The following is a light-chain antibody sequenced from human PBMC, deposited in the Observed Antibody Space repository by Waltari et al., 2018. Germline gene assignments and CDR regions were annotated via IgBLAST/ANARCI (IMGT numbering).Light chain of an antibody. J-gene: IGKJ1*01. V-gene: IGKV3-15*01. CDR1: QSISSS. CDR3: QQYSNWPT. CDR2: GAS. Sequence: EIVLTQSPATLSLSPGERATLSCRASQSISSSLAWYQQKPGQALRLLIYGASSRATGIPDRFSGSGSGTDFTLTISSLEPEDFAVYYCQQYSNWPTFGQGTKVEIK.